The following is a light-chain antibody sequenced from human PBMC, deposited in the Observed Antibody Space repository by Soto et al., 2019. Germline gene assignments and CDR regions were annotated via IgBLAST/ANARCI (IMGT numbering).Light chain of an antibody. Sequence: EIVLTQSPGTLSLSPGERATLSCRASQSVSSSYLAWYQQKPGQAPRLLIYGASSRAAGIPDRFSGSGSGTDFTLTISRLEPEDFAVYFCQQYSRSHATFGGGTKVDIK. CDR3: QQYSRSHAT. CDR2: GAS. J-gene: IGKJ4*01. V-gene: IGKV3-20*01. CDR1: QSVSSSY.